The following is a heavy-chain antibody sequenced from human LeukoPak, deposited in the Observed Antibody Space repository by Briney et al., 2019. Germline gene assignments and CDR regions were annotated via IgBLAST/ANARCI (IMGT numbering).Heavy chain of an antibody. D-gene: IGHD6-13*01. CDR1: GFTFSSYA. CDR3: ARIREQQYFDY. CDR2: ISGSGGST. J-gene: IGHJ4*02. V-gene: IGHV3-23*01. Sequence: GASLRLSCAASGFTFSSYAVSWVRQAPGKGLEWVSAISGSGGSTYYADSVKGRFTISRDNSKNTLYLQMNSLRAEDTAVYYCARIREQQYFDYWGQGTLVTVSS.